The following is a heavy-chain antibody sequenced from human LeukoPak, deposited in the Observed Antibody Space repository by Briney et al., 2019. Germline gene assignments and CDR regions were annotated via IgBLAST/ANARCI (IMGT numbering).Heavy chain of an antibody. CDR3: ARYPKSYSNGWIAFDI. CDR2: MYYSGNT. CDR1: GDSISSRNSY. Sequence: SETLSLTCSVSGDSISSRNSYWCWIRQSPGKGLEWIGSMYYSGNTYYNPSLRSRVTMSVDTSNNQFSLKLSSVTAADTAAYYCARYPKSYSNGWIAFDIWGQGTMVTVSS. V-gene: IGHV4-39*01. D-gene: IGHD6-19*01. J-gene: IGHJ3*02.